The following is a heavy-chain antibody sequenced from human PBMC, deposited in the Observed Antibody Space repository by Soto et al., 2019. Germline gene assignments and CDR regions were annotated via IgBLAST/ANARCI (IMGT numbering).Heavy chain of an antibody. J-gene: IGHJ6*02. CDR3: ARGSSIAGLYYGMDV. Sequence: QVQLQESGPGLVKPSQTLSLTCTVSGGSISSGGYYWTWIRQHPGKGLEWIGYNYYSGITYYNPSLKSRVTISLDTSKNQFSLKLSSVTAADAAVYYIARGSSIAGLYYGMDVWGQGTTVTVSS. CDR2: NYYSGIT. V-gene: IGHV4-31*03. D-gene: IGHD6-6*01. CDR1: GGSISSGGYY.